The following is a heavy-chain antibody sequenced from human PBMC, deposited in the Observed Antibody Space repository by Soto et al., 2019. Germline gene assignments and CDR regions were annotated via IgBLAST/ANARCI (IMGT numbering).Heavy chain of an antibody. CDR2: ISASGDST. V-gene: IGHV3-23*01. J-gene: IGHJ4*02. CDR3: AKGVFTLWFGEG. Sequence: EVQLLESGGGLVQPGGALRLTCAASGFTFSTYAMTWVRQAPGKGLDWVSTISASGDSTYFPDSVRGRFSISRDTSKNTLYLQMNSLRAEGPAVYYCAKGVFTLWFGEGWGQGTLVTVTS. CDR1: GFTFSTYA. D-gene: IGHD3-10*01.